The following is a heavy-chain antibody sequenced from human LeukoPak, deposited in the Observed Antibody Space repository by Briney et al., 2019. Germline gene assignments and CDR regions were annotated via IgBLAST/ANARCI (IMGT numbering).Heavy chain of an antibody. D-gene: IGHD1-20*01. Sequence: GGSLRLSCAASGFTFSTDGIHWVRQAPGKRPEWVANINFDGSAKYYADSLNGRFTISRDNSKNTLYLEMNSLRVEDTAVYYCAKGVSGNSFYLDYWGQGTLVTVSS. CDR3: AKGVSGNSFYLDY. J-gene: IGHJ4*02. CDR2: INFDGSAK. V-gene: IGHV3-30*02. CDR1: GFTFSTDG.